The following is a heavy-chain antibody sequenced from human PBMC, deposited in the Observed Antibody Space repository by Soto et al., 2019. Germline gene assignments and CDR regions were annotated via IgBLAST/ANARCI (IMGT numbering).Heavy chain of an antibody. CDR2: ISYDGSNK. D-gene: IGHD6-19*01. J-gene: IGHJ4*02. CDR1: GFTFSSYG. CDR3: AKVPSCGWYNFDY. V-gene: IGHV3-30*18. Sequence: QVQLVESGGGVVQPGRSLRLSCAASGFTFSSYGMHWVRQAPGKGLEWVAVISYDGSNKYYADSVQGRFTIPRENSKNTLYLQMNSLRAEDTAVYYCAKVPSCGWYNFDYWGQGTLVTVSS.